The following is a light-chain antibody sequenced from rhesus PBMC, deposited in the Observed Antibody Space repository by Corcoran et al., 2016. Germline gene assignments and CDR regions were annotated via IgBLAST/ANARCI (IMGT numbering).Light chain of an antibody. Sequence: DIVMTQSPDSLAVSLGERVTINCKSSQSLLYSSNNRNYLAWYQQKPVQAPKMLIYWASIRASGVPNRFSGSVSGTDFTLTISGLQAEDVAVYYCQQHYSSPLTFGQGTKVEIK. CDR1: QSLLYSSNNRNY. J-gene: IGKJ1*01. CDR2: WAS. V-gene: IGKV4-1*01. CDR3: QQHYSSPLT.